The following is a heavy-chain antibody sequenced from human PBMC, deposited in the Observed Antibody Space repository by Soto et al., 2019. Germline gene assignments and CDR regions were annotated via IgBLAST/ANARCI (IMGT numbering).Heavy chain of an antibody. CDR2: ISYDGRNE. J-gene: IGHJ4*02. V-gene: IGHV3-30*04. D-gene: IGHD2-8*01. CDR1: GFSFSSYA. Sequence: QVKLVESGGGVVQPGRSLRLSCAASGFSFSSYAMHWVRQAPGKGLEWLSFISYDGRNEYYAESVKGRFTVSRDSSENTLYLQINTLRPEDTAVYYCARDGCPNGVCYNDYWGQGTLVTVSP. CDR3: ARDGCPNGVCYNDY.